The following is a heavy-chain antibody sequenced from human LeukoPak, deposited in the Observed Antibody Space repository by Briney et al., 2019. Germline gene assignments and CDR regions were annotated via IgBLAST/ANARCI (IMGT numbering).Heavy chain of an antibody. Sequence: PSETLSLTCTVSGGSISSYYWSWIRQPPGRGLEWIGYIYYSGSTNYNPSLKSRVTISVDTSKNQFSLKLSSVTAADTAVYYCARARLRWYFDYWGQGTLVTVSS. CDR1: GGSISSYY. CDR3: ARARLRWYFDY. J-gene: IGHJ4*02. V-gene: IGHV4-59*01. CDR2: IYYSGST. D-gene: IGHD4-23*01.